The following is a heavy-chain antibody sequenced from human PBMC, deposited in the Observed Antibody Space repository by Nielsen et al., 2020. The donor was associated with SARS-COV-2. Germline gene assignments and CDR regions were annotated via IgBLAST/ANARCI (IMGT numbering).Heavy chain of an antibody. CDR2: ISYDGSNK. J-gene: IGHJ6*02. D-gene: IGHD3-10*01. CDR1: GFTFSSYA. Sequence: GGSLRLSCAASGFTFSSYAMHWVRQAPGKGLEWVAVISYDGSNKYYADSVKGRFTISRDNAKNSLYLQMNSLRDEDTAVYYCARMYRSGSYSLAYYYYGMDVWGQGTTVTVSS. CDR3: ARMYRSGSYSLAYYYYGMDV. V-gene: IGHV3-30-3*01.